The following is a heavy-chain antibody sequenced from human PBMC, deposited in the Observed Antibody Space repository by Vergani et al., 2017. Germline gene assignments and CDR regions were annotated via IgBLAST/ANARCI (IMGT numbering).Heavy chain of an antibody. J-gene: IGHJ5*02. V-gene: IGHV4-59*01. CDR2: IYYSGST. Sequence: QVQLQESGPGLVKPSETLSLTCTVSGGSISSYYWSWIRQPPGKGLEWIGYIYYSGSTNYNPSLKSRVTISVDTSKNQFSLKLSSVTAADTAVYYCARDPVSRELLPDPWFDPWGQGTLVTVSS. CDR3: ARDPVSRELLPDPWFDP. D-gene: IGHD1-26*01. CDR1: GGSISSYY.